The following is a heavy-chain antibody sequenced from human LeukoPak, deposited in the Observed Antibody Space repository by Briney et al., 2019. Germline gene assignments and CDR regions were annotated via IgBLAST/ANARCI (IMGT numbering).Heavy chain of an antibody. V-gene: IGHV1-2*06. CDR3: ARANSRAFDY. J-gene: IGHJ4*02. D-gene: IGHD1-7*01. CDR1: GYTFTGYY. Sequence: ASVKVSCKASGYTFTGYYMHWVRQAPGQGLAWMGRINPNSGGTNYAQKFQGRVTMTRDTSISTAYMALSRLRSDDTAVYYCARANSRAFDYWGQGTLVTVSS. CDR2: INPNSGGT.